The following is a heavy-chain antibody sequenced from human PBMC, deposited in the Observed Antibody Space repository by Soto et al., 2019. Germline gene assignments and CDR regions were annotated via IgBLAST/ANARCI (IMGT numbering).Heavy chain of an antibody. V-gene: IGHV3-15*07. D-gene: IGHD3-22*01. CDR1: GFTFSSYA. Sequence: GGSLRLSCAASGFTFSSYAMNWVRQAPGKGLEWVGHIKSKSDGGTTDYAAPVKGRFTISRDDSENTVFLQMNSLEIEDTAVYHCATSPGYYDSSPFDYWGQGTLVTVSS. CDR3: ATSPGYYDSSPFDY. J-gene: IGHJ4*02. CDR2: IKSKSDGGTT.